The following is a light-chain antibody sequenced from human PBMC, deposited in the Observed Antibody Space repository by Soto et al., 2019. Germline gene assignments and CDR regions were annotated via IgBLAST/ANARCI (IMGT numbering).Light chain of an antibody. J-gene: IGKJ4*01. CDR1: QGISSA. Sequence: AIQLTQSASSLSASLGDRVTITSGASQGISSALAWYQQKPGKAPKLLIYDASSLESGVPSRFSGSGYGTDVNLTISSLQPEDFATYYCQQFNNYPLAFGGGTKVDIK. V-gene: IGKV1D-13*01. CDR2: DAS. CDR3: QQFNNYPLA.